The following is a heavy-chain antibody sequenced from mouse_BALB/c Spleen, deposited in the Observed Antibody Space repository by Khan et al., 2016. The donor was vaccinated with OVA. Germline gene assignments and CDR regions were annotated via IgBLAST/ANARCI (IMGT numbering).Heavy chain of an antibody. V-gene: IGHV1-84*02. J-gene: IGHJ2*01. Sequence: QVQLKESGPELVKPGASVKISCKASGYTFTDFYINWVKQKPGQGLEWTGWIYPGSGNTKYNEKFKGKATLTVDTSSSTAYMQLSSLTSEDTAVYFCARSSFYPFYFDYWGQGTTLTVSS. CDR2: IYPGSGNT. CDR1: GYTFTDFY. D-gene: IGHD2-1*01. CDR3: ARSSFYPFYFDY.